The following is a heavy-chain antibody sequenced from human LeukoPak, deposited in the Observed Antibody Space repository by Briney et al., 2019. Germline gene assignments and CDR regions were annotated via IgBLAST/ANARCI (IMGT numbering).Heavy chain of an antibody. CDR3: ARDGPDTSASVCDP. CDR2: MNPYSGDR. J-gene: IGHJ5*02. CDR1: GYTFTSYH. Sequence: GASVKVSCKTSGYTFTSYHINCVRQATGQGLEWMGWMNPYSGDRGYAQKFQGRVSITSYTSISTAYMELSSLRSEDTAVYYCARDGPDTSASVCDPCGQGSLVIVSS. D-gene: IGHD3-22*01. V-gene: IGHV1-8*03.